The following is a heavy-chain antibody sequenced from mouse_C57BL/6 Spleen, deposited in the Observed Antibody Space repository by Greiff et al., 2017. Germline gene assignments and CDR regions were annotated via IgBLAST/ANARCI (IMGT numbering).Heavy chain of an antibody. CDR3: ARWERGLRYFDY. D-gene: IGHD2-2*01. CDR2: IYPGDGDT. CDR1: GYAFSSYW. J-gene: IGHJ2*01. Sequence: QVQLQQSGAELVKPGASVKISCKASGYAFSSYWMNWVKQRPGKGLEWIGQIYPGDGDTNYNGKFKGKATLTADKSSSTAYMQLSSLTSEDSAVYFCARWERGLRYFDYWGQGTTLTVSS. V-gene: IGHV1-80*01.